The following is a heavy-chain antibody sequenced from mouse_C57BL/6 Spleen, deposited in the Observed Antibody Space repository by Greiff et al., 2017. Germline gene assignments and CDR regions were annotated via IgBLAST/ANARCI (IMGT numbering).Heavy chain of an antibody. J-gene: IGHJ2*01. CDR3: AKLDPSDY. CDR1: GYTFTSYW. CDR2: FHPNSGST. D-gene: IGHD4-1*01. Sequence: VQLQQPGAELVKPGASVKLSCKASGYTFTSYWLHLVKQSPGKGLEWIGMFHPNSGSTNYNEKFKSKATLTVEKSSSTAYMQISSLTSEDSAVYYCAKLDPSDYWGQGTTLTVSS. V-gene: IGHV1-64*01.